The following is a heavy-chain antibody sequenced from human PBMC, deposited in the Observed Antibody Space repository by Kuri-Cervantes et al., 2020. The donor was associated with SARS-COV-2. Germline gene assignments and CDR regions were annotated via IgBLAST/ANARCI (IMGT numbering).Heavy chain of an antibody. CDR1: GGSFSGYY. J-gene: IGHJ4*02. CDR2: INHSGST. CDR3: ARGYSNIDY. V-gene: IGHV4-34*01. D-gene: IGHD4-11*01. Sequence: GSLRLSCAVYGGSFSGYYWSWIRQPPGKGLEWIGEINHSGSTNYNPSLKSRVAISLDTSKHHFSLSLRSVTAADTAVYYCARGYSNIDYWGQGTLVTVSS.